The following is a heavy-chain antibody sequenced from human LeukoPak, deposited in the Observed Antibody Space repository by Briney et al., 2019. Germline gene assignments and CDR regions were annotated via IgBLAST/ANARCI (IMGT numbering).Heavy chain of an antibody. V-gene: IGHV1-8*03. CDR3: ARGRSPGDYFDY. Sequence: GASVKVSCKASGYTFTSYDINWVRQATGQGLEWMGWMNPNSGNTGYAQKFQGRVTITRNTSISTAYMELSSLRSEDTAVYYCARGRSPGDYFDYWGQGTLVTFSS. J-gene: IGHJ4*02. D-gene: IGHD3-10*01. CDR1: GYTFTSYD. CDR2: MNPNSGNT.